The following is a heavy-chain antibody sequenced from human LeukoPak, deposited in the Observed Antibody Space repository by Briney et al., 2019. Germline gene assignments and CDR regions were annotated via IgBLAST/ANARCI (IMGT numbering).Heavy chain of an antibody. Sequence: GGSLRLSCAASAFTFSDYSMNWVRQAPGKGLEWISYSSGRSSTIYYADSVRGRFTISRDNAKNSMYLQMNSLRAEDTAVYYCARDRLTSGSYFFDYWGQGTLVTVSS. CDR1: AFTFSDYS. J-gene: IGHJ4*02. V-gene: IGHV3-48*01. CDR2: SSGRSSTI. D-gene: IGHD1-26*01. CDR3: ARDRLTSGSYFFDY.